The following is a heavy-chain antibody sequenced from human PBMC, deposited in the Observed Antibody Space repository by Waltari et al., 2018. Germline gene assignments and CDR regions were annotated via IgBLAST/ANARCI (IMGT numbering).Heavy chain of an antibody. D-gene: IGHD6-19*01. J-gene: IGHJ4*02. CDR1: GGSISSSSYY. CDR2: IYYSGST. Sequence: QLQLQESGPGLVKPSETLSLTCTVSGGSISSSSYYWGWIRQPPGKGLEWIGSIYYSGSTYYNPSLKSRVTISVDTSKNQFSLKLSSVTAADTAVYYCARKAVAGTEVDYWGQGTLVTVSS. V-gene: IGHV4-39*07. CDR3: ARKAVAGTEVDY.